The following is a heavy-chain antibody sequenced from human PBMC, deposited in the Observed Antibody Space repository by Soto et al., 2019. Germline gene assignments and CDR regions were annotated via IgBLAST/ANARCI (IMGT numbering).Heavy chain of an antibody. CDR3: ARGRDSSGYYSYYYYGMDV. Sequence: PPGKGLEWIGYIYYSGSTNYNPSLKSRVTISVDTSKNQFSLKLSSVTAADTAVYYCARGRDSSGYYSYYYYGMDVWGQGTTVTVSS. V-gene: IGHV4-59*01. CDR2: IYYSGST. J-gene: IGHJ6*02. D-gene: IGHD3-22*01.